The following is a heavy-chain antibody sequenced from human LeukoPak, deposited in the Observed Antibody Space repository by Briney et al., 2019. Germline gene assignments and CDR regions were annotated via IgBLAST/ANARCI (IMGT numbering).Heavy chain of an antibody. D-gene: IGHD1-26*01. CDR3: ARDLLRELRDY. CDR2: ISSSGSTI. CDR1: GFTFSSYE. J-gene: IGHJ4*02. V-gene: IGHV3-48*03. Sequence: GGSLRLSCAASGFTFSSYEMSWVRQAPGKGLEWVSYISSSGSTIYYADSVKGRFTISRDNAKNSLYLQMNSLRAEDTAVYYCARDLLRELRDYWGQGTLVTVSS.